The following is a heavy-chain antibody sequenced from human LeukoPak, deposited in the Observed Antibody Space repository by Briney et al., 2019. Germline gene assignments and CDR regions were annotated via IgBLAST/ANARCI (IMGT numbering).Heavy chain of an antibody. J-gene: IGHJ4*02. CDR2: ISYDGSNK. Sequence: PGGSLRLSCAASGFTFSSYAMHWVRQAPGKGLEWVAVISYDGSNKYYADSVKGRFTISRDNSKNTLYLQMNSLRAEDTAVYYCARAKPYNNNDRARPLDSWGQGTLVTVSS. V-gene: IGHV3-30-3*01. CDR3: ARAKPYNNNDRARPLDS. D-gene: IGHD3-10*01. CDR1: GFTFSSYA.